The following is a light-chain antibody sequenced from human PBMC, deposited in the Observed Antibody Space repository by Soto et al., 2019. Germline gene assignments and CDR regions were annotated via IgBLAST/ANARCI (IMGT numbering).Light chain of an antibody. V-gene: IGLV2-14*01. J-gene: IGLJ1*01. CDR3: RSYTSSSPPDYG. CDR1: SSDVGGYNY. CDR2: EVS. Sequence: QSALTQPASVSGSPGQSITISCTGTSSDVGGYNYVSWYKQHPGKAPKLMIYEVSNRPSGVSNRFSGSKSGNTASLTISGLQDEDESNYYCRSYTSSSPPDYGFGTGTKLNV.